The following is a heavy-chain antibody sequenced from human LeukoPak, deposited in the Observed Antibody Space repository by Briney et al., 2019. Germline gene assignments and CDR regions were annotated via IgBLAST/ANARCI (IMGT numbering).Heavy chain of an antibody. J-gene: IGHJ5*02. CDR1: GSSFTSYW. CDR2: IYPGDSDT. D-gene: IGHD1-26*01. Sequence: GASLKISCKGSGSSFTSYWIGWVRQMPGKGLEWMGIIYPGDSDTRYSPSFQGQVTISADKSISTAYLQWSSLKASDTAMYYCARHWSGSYYWFDPWGQGTLVTVSS. V-gene: IGHV5-51*01. CDR3: ARHWSGSYYWFDP.